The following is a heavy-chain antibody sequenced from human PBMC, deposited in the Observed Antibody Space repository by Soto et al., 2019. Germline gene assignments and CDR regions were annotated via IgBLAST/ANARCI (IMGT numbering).Heavy chain of an antibody. V-gene: IGHV3-23*01. J-gene: IGHJ4*02. CDR2: ITGGGDST. CDR3: ATSSRFLDWSYTN. CDR1: GFPFGSYA. Sequence: GGSLRLSCAASGFPFGSYAMSWVRQAPGKGLEWVSAITGGGDSTFYADSVKGRFTISRDNSKNTLYLQVNSLRAEDTAVYYCATSSRFLDWSYTNWGQGTLVTVSS. D-gene: IGHD3-3*01.